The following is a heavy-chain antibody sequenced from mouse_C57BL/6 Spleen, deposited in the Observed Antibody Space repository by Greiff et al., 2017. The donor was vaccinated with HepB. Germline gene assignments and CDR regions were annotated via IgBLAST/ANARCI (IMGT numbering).Heavy chain of an antibody. CDR2: IDPSDSYT. D-gene: IGHD1-1*01. CDR1: GYTFTSYW. CDR3: ARRWNYYGSSYDWFAY. J-gene: IGHJ3*01. V-gene: IGHV1-69*01. Sequence: QVQLQQPGAELVMPGASVKLSCKASGYTFTSYWMHWVKQRPGQGLEWIGEIDPSDSYTNYNQKFKGKSTLTVDKSSSTAYMQLSSLTSEDSAVYYCARRWNYYGSSYDWFAYWGQGTLVTVSA.